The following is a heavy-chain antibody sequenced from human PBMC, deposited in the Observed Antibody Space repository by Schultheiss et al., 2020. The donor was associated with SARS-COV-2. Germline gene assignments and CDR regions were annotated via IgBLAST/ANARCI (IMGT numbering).Heavy chain of an antibody. J-gene: IGHJ6*02. CDR2: IYSGGNT. Sequence: GGSLRLSCAASGLTVSNNYMTWVRQAPGKGLEWVSVIYSGGNTHYADSVRGRFIISRDNSKNTLYLQMTSLRVEDTAMYYFVRDGPAASYGMDVWGQGTTVTVSS. D-gene: IGHD2-2*01. V-gene: IGHV3-66*01. CDR1: GLTVSNNY. CDR3: VRDGPAASYGMDV.